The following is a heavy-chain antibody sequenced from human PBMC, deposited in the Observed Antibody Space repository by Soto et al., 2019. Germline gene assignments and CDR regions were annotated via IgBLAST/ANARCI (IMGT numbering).Heavy chain of an antibody. J-gene: IGHJ5*02. CDR1: GASISGFY. D-gene: IGHD1-1*01. CDR3: VRDGTKTLRDWFDP. V-gene: IGHV4-4*07. Sequence: QVQLQESGPVLVKPSETLSLTCTVSGASISGFYWSWIRKSAGKGREWIGRIYATGTTDYNPSLKSRVMMSVDTSKKQFSLKLRSVTAADTAVYYCVRDGTKTLRDWFDPWGQGISVTVSS. CDR2: IYATGTT.